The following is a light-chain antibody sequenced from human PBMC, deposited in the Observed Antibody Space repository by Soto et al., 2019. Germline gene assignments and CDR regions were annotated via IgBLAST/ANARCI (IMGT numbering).Light chain of an antibody. CDR3: AAWDDSLSGYWV. J-gene: IGLJ3*02. CDR2: RSN. V-gene: IGLV1-47*01. CDR1: SSNIGSKY. Sequence: QSVLTQPPSASGTPGQRVTISCSGSSSNIGSKYVYWYQQLPGTAPKLLISRSNQRPSGVPDRFSGPKSGTSASLAISGLRSEDEADYYCAAWDDSLSGYWVFGGGTKLTVL.